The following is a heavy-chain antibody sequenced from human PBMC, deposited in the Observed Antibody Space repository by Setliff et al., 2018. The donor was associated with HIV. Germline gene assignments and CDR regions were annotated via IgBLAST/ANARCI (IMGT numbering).Heavy chain of an antibody. CDR2: INHSGST. V-gene: IGHV4-38-2*01. Sequence: PSETLSLTCAVPGYSISSGYFWGWIRQPPGKGLEWIGEINHSGSTNYNPSLKSRVTISVDTSKNQFSLKLSSVTAADTAVYYCARLNSYSSSRYFQHWGQGTLVTSPQ. CDR3: ARLNSYSSSRYFQH. J-gene: IGHJ1*01. CDR1: GYSISSGYF. D-gene: IGHD6-13*01.